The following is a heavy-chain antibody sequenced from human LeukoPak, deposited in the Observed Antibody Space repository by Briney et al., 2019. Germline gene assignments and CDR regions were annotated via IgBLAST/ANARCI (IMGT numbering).Heavy chain of an antibody. J-gene: IGHJ1*01. CDR3: YWSVVTPTGYFQH. CDR2: IIPIFGTA. Sequence: SVTVSCKASGGTFSSYAISWVRQAPGQGLEWMGGIIPIFGTANYAQKFQGRVTITADESTSTAYMELSSLRSEDTAVYYCYWSVVTPTGYFQHWGQGTLVTVSS. D-gene: IGHD4-23*01. CDR1: GGTFSSYA. V-gene: IGHV1-69*13.